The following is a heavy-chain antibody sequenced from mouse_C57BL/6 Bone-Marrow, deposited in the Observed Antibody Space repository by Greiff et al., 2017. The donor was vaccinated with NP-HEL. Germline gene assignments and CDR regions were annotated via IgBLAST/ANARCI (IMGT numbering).Heavy chain of an antibody. CDR2: IYPGSGST. J-gene: IGHJ3*01. CDR3: ARRGYSNSMFAY. V-gene: IGHV1-55*01. CDR1: GYTFTSYW. Sequence: QVQLQQPGAELVKPGASVKMSCKASGYTFTSYWITWVKQRPGQGLEWIGDIYPGSGSTNYNEKFKSKATLTVDTSSSTAYMQLSSLTSEDSAVYYCARRGYSNSMFAYWGQGTLVTVSA. D-gene: IGHD2-5*01.